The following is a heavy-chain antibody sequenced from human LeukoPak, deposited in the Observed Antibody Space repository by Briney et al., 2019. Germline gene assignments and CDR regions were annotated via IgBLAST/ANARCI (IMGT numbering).Heavy chain of an antibody. CDR3: ARSMAPHLWLSASFNYYMDV. V-gene: IGHV4-59*01. CDR2: IYYTGST. Sequence: PSETLSLTCTVSGDSISSYYWSWIRQPPGKGLEWIGEIYYTGSTSYNPSLNSRVTISLDTSKNQFSLKLSPVTAADTAVYYCARSMAPHLWLSASFNYYMDVWGKGTTVTVSS. D-gene: IGHD5-18*01. CDR1: GDSISSYY. J-gene: IGHJ6*03.